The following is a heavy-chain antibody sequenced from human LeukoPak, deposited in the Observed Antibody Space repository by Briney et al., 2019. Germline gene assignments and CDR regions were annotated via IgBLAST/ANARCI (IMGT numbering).Heavy chain of an antibody. J-gene: IGHJ4*02. D-gene: IGHD3-3*01. Sequence: SETLSLTFTVSGGSISSYYWSWIRQPAGKAPEWIGRIYSSGIINYNPSLKSRVTMSLDNSKNELSLKLSYVTAADTAVYYCARDTGKSGYPDYWGQGTLVTVSS. CDR1: GGSISSYY. CDR3: ARDTGKSGYPDY. CDR2: IYSSGII. V-gene: IGHV4-4*07.